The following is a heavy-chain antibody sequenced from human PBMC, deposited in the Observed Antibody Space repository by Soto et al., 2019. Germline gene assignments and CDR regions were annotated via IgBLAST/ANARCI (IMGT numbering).Heavy chain of an antibody. D-gene: IGHD3-9*01. Sequence: QVQLQESGPGLVKASQTLSLTCTVPGASVGSGGYYWSWIRQVPGKGLEWIGYIKYSGTTHYSPSLKSRVNISFDKSKNQVFRSLRFVTGADTAVYFCARDVRDTGYSYWFDPWGQGILVTVST. CDR1: GASVGSGGYY. J-gene: IGHJ5*02. CDR3: ARDVRDTGYSYWFDP. CDR2: IKYSGTT. V-gene: IGHV4-31*03.